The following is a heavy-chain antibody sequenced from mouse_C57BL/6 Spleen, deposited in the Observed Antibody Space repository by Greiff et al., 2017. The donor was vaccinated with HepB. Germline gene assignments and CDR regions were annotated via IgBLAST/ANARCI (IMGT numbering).Heavy chain of an antibody. V-gene: IGHV5-9-1*02. CDR1: GFTFSSYA. D-gene: IGHD4-1*01. J-gene: IGHJ3*01. CDR2: ISSGGDYI. CDR3: TRSLGEGFAY. Sequence: EVKLEESGEGLVKPGGSLKLSCAASGFTFSSYAMSWVRQTPEKRLEWVAYISSGGDYIYYADTVKGRFTISRDNARNTLYLQMSSLKSEDTAMYYCTRSLGEGFAYWGQGTLVTVSA.